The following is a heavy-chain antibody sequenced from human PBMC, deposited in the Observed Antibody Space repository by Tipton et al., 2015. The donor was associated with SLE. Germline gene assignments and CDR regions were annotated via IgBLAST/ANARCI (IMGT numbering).Heavy chain of an antibody. CDR3: ARDIQLLSAFDI. CDR2: IYYSGST. Sequence: LRLSCTVSGGSISSYYWSWIRQPPGKGLEWIGYIYYSGSTNYNPSLKSRVTISVDTSKNQFSLKLSSVTAADTAVYYCARDIQLLSAFDIWGQGTMVTVSS. V-gene: IGHV4-59*01. J-gene: IGHJ3*02. D-gene: IGHD5-18*01. CDR1: GGSISSYY.